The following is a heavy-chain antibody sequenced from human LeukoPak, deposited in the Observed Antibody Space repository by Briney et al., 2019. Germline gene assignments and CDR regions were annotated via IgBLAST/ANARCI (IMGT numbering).Heavy chain of an antibody. CDR1: GFTFSSYS. D-gene: IGHD5-24*01. CDR2: ISSSSSYI. J-gene: IGHJ4*02. Sequence: GGSLRLSCAASGFTFSSYSMNWVRQAPGKVLERVSSISSSSSYIYYADSVKGRFTISRDNAKNSLYLQMNSLRAEDTAVYYCASMGWLQSGSDYWGQGTLVTVSS. CDR3: ASMGWLQSGSDY. V-gene: IGHV3-21*01.